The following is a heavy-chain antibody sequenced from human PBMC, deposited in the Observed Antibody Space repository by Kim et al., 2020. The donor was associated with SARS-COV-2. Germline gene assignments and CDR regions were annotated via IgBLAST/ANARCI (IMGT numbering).Heavy chain of an antibody. D-gene: IGHD2-2*01. V-gene: IGHV4-34*01. CDR1: GGSFSTYY. J-gene: IGHJ4*02. Sequence: SETLSLTCAVYGGSFSTYYWSWIRQPPGKGLECIGEINHSGSTNYNPSLKSRITISVDTSKNQFSLTLNSVTAADTAVYYCARGPGSTSDWGQGTLVTVSS. CDR2: INHSGST. CDR3: ARGPGSTSD.